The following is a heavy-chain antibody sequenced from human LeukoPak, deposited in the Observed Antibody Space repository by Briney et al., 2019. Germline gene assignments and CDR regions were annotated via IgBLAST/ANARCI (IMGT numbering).Heavy chain of an antibody. Sequence: ASVKVSCKASGYTLTSYGISWVRQAPGQGLEWMGWISAYNGNTNYAQKLQGRVTMTTDTSTSTAYMELRSLRFDDTAVYYCARVAYDDFWSGYSPRYFDYWGQGTLVTVSS. D-gene: IGHD3-3*01. J-gene: IGHJ4*02. CDR3: ARVAYDDFWSGYSPRYFDY. CDR2: ISAYNGNT. CDR1: GYTLTSYG. V-gene: IGHV1-18*01.